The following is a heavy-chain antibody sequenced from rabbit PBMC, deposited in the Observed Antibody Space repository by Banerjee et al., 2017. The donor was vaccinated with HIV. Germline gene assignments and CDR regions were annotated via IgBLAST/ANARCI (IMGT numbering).Heavy chain of an antibody. CDR1: GFSFSNKYV. CDR3: PLDFTGVIGWNFNL. Sequence: QEQLEESGGDLVKPEGSLTLTCTASGFSFSNKYVMCWVRQTPGKGLEWIACINTSSGNAVYANWAKGRFPISKTSSTTVTLQMSSLTAADTATYFCPLDFTGVIGWNFNLWGQGTLVTVS. D-gene: IGHD7-1*01. V-gene: IGHV1S45*01. CDR2: INTSSGNA. J-gene: IGHJ4*01.